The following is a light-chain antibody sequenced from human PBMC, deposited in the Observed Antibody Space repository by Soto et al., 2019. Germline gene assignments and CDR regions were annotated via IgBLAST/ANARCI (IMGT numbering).Light chain of an antibody. CDR3: QRYNRAPRT. J-gene: IGKJ1*01. V-gene: IGKV1-27*01. Sequence: DFQMTQSPSSLSASVGDRVTITCRASQGISRYLAWYQQKPGKVPKLLISAASTLQSGVPSRFSGSRSGTDFTLTISSLQPEDVATYYCQRYNRAPRTFVQGTKVDIK. CDR1: QGISRY. CDR2: AAS.